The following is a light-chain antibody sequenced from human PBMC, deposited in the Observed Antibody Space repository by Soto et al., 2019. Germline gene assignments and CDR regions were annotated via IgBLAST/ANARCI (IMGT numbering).Light chain of an antibody. Sequence: EIVLTQSPGILSLSPGERATLSCRASQSVSSSYLAWYQQKPGQAPRLLIYGASNRATGIPDRFSDSGSKTNVTLTIGRLEPEYFAVYYCQQYGSSPPYTFGQGTKLEIK. CDR1: QSVSSSY. V-gene: IGKV3-20*01. CDR3: QQYGSSPPYT. CDR2: GAS. J-gene: IGKJ2*01.